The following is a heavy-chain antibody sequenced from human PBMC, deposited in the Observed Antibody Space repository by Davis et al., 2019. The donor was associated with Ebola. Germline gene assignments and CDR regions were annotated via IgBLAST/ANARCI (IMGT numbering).Heavy chain of an antibody. CDR2: ISYDGSNK. D-gene: IGHD3-22*01. Sequence: PGGSLRLSCAASGFTFSSYWMSWVRQAPGKGLEWVAVISYDGSNKYYADSVKGRFTISRDNSKNTLYLQMNSLRAEDTAVYYCAKNRVMIVVVSDFDYWGQGTLVTVSS. J-gene: IGHJ4*02. V-gene: IGHV3-30*18. CDR1: GFTFSSYW. CDR3: AKNRVMIVVVSDFDY.